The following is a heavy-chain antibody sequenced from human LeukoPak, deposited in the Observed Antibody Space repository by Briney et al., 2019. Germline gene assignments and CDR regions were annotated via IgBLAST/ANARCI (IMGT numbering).Heavy chain of an antibody. V-gene: IGHV3-23*01. J-gene: IGHJ4*02. Sequence: PGGSLRLSCTASGFTFSSHAMSWVRQAPGKGLEWVSGITDTGTNTYYVESVKGRFTIPRDNSKKTLYLQMSSLRAEDTARYYCAKDGEAVSVELDFWGQGTPVTVSA. CDR2: ITDTGTNT. CDR1: GFTFSSHA. CDR3: AKDGEAVSVELDF. D-gene: IGHD6-19*01.